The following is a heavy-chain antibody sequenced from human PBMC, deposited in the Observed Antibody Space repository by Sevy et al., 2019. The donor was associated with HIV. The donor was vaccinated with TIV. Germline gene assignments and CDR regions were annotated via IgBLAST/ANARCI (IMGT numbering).Heavy chain of an antibody. CDR3: ARAIIVVVPAARFDP. CDR1: GGSISSGGYY. J-gene: IGHJ5*02. V-gene: IGHV4-31*03. CDR2: IYYSGST. D-gene: IGHD2-2*01. Sequence: SETLSLTCTVSGGSISSGGYYWSWIGQHPGKGLEWIGYIYYSGSTYYNPSLKSRVTISVDTSKNQFSLKLSSVTAADTAVYYCARAIIVVVPAARFDPWGQGTLVTVSS.